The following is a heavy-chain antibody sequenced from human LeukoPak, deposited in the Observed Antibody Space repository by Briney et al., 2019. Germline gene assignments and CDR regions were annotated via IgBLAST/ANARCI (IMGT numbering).Heavy chain of an antibody. Sequence: SQTLSLTCTVSGGSISSGSYYWSWIRPPAWKGLEWIGRIYTRGSTNYNPSLKSRVTISVDTSKNQFSLKLSSVTAADTAVYYCARSGKLELRFFDYWGQGTLVTVTS. CDR2: IYTRGST. D-gene: IGHD1-26*01. CDR3: ARSGKLELRFFDY. CDR1: GGSISSGSYY. J-gene: IGHJ4*02. V-gene: IGHV4-61*02.